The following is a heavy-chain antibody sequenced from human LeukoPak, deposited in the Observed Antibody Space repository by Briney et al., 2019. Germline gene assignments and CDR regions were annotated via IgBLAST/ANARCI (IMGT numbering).Heavy chain of an antibody. V-gene: IGHV3-74*01. J-gene: IGHJ5*01. CDR2: IKGDGSHT. CDR1: GFTFSNYW. D-gene: IGHD3-9*01. Sequence: GGSLRLSCAASGFTFSNYWMHWVRQAPGRGLVWVSRIKGDGSHTIYADSVKGRFTISRDNAKNTLYLQMKSLRAEDTAVYYCVRDWDHFDFDSWGLGTLVTVSS. CDR3: VRDWDHFDFDS.